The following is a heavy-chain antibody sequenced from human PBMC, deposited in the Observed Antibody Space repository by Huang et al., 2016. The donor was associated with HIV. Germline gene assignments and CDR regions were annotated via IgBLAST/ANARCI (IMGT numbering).Heavy chain of an antibody. V-gene: IGHV1-24*01. D-gene: IGHD2-15*01. CDR2: CDPEEGET. CDR1: GYTVSELS. J-gene: IGHJ3*02. CDR3: ATSTPDVGAGVLRSAFDI. Sequence: QVQLVESGAELKKPGASVRVSCKVSGYTVSELSLHWVRQAPEKGLEWMGGCDPEEGETIDAQRLQGRVTMTEDTSTDTAYMELSSLRPEDTAVYYWATSTPDVGAGVLRSAFDIWGQGTMVTVSS.